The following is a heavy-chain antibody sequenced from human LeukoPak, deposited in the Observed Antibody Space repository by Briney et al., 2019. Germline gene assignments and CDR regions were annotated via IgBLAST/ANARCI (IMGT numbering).Heavy chain of an antibody. CDR3: ARASIIAVLYYFDY. J-gene: IGHJ4*02. CDR1: GGSISSGGYS. D-gene: IGHD6-19*01. Sequence: PSETLSLTCAVSGGSISSGGYSWSWIRQPPGKGLEWIGYIYHSGSTYYNPSLKSRVTISVDRSKNQFSLKLSSVTAADTAVYYCARASIIAVLYYFDYWGQGTLVTVSS. CDR2: IYHSGST. V-gene: IGHV4-30-2*01.